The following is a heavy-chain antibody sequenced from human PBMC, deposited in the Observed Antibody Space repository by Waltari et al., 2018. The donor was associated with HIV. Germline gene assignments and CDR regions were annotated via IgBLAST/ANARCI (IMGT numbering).Heavy chain of an antibody. CDR2: ISYDGSNK. V-gene: IGHV3-30*18. J-gene: IGHJ4*02. CDR3: AKDRQKIGYYDILTGYLDY. D-gene: IGHD3-9*01. Sequence: QVQLVESGGGVVQPRRSLRLSCAPSGFTFRSYGLTRVRSAPGKGLEWVAVISYDGSNKYYADSVKGRFTISRDNSKNTLYLQMNSLRAEDTAVYYCAKDRQKIGYYDILTGYLDYWGQGTLVTVSS. CDR1: GFTFRSYG.